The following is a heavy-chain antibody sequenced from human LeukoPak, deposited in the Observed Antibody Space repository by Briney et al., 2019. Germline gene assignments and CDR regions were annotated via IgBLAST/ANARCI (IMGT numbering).Heavy chain of an antibody. CDR3: ARDRGTTVVTALFDY. D-gene: IGHD4-23*01. CDR1: GYTFTGYY. CDR2: INPNSGGT. J-gene: IGHJ4*02. V-gene: IGHV1-2*02. Sequence: GASVKVSCKASGYTFTGYYMHWVRQAPGQGLEWMGWINPNSGGTNYAQQFQGRVTMTRDTSISTAYMELSRLRSDDTAVYYCARDRGTTVVTALFDYWGQGTLVTVSS.